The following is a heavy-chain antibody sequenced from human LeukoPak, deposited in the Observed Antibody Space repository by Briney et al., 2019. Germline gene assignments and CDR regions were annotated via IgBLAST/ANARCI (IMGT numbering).Heavy chain of an antibody. CDR2: ISGNNGNT. CDR3: ARDRVCSGGSCYSQGYYYYGMDA. J-gene: IGHJ6*02. CDR1: GYTFISYG. V-gene: IGHV1-18*01. D-gene: IGHD2-15*01. Sequence: ASVKVSCKASGYTFISYGISWVRQAPGQGLEWMGWISGNNGNTYYAQKVQGRVTMTTDTSTSTVYMELRSLRSDDTAVHYCARDRVCSGGSCYSQGYYYYGMDAWGQGTTVTVSS.